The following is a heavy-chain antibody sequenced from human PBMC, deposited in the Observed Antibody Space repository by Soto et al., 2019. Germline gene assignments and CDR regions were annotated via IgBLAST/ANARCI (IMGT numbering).Heavy chain of an antibody. CDR2: IYPGDSDT. CDR3: ARPKGYSYGYLQTFDF. Sequence: GESLKISCQASGYSFTTHWIGWVRQMPGKGLEWMGIIYPGDSDTKYSPSFRGQVTISADKSTNTAYLQWSGLRASDTAIYYCARPKGYSYGYLQTFDFWGQGTLVTVSS. J-gene: IGHJ4*02. V-gene: IGHV5-51*01. D-gene: IGHD5-18*01. CDR1: GYSFTTHW.